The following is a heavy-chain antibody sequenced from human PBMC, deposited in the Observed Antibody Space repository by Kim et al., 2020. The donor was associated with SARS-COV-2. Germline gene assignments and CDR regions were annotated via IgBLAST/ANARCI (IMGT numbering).Heavy chain of an antibody. D-gene: IGHD6-19*01. V-gene: IGHV5-10-1*01. CDR3: ARIEREGFVPAGWFDP. Sequence: GESLKISCKTSGYSFTDYWITWVRQMPGKGLEWMGRIDPSDSYTNYIPSFQGHVTISLDKSLSIFYPQWSSLKASDTAMYYCARIEREGFVPAGWFDPWGQGTLVTVSS. CDR1: GYSFTDYW. J-gene: IGHJ5*02. CDR2: IDPSDSYT.